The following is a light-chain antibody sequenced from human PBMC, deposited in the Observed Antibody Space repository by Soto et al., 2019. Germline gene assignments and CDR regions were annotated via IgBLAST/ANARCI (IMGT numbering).Light chain of an antibody. CDR1: RSEVGGYNY. V-gene: IGLV2-14*01. CDR3: SSYTSSSTLDV. CDR2: DVS. Sequence: QSVLTQPASLSGSPGQSIPLSCTGTRSEVGGYNYVSWYQQHPGKAPKLMIYDVSNRPSGVSNRFSGSKSGNTASLTISGLQAEDEADYYCSSYTSSSTLDVFGTGTKVTVL. J-gene: IGLJ1*01.